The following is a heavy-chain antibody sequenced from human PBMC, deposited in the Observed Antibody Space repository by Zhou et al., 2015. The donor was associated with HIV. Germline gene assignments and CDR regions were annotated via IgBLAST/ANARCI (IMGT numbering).Heavy chain of an antibody. CDR1: GFTFNDAW. CDR2: IKSKSYGGTT. J-gene: IGHJ3*02. Sequence: EVQLVESGGGLVKPGGSLRLSCAASGFTFNDAWMTWVRQAPGKGLEWVGRIKSKSYGGTTDYAAPVKGRFTISRDDSRSTLSLQMNNLKSEDTAVYYCATEGYYDSSGYFLHDAFDMWAKGQRSPSLQ. CDR3: ATEGYYDSSGYFLHDAFDM. V-gene: IGHV3-15*01. D-gene: IGHD3-22*01.